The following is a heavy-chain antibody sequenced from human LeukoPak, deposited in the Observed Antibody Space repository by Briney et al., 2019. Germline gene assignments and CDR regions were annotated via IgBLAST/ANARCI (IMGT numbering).Heavy chain of an antibody. CDR1: GGSFSGYY. J-gene: IGHJ3*02. D-gene: IGHD5-18*01. V-gene: IGHV4-34*01. CDR3: ARGVQLWLNDAFDI. Sequence: SETLSLTCAVYGGSFSGYYWSWIRQPPGKGLEWIGEINHSGSTNYNPSLKSRVTISVDTSKNQFSLKLSSVTAADTAVYYCARGVQLWLNDAFDIWGQGTMVTVSS. CDR2: INHSGST.